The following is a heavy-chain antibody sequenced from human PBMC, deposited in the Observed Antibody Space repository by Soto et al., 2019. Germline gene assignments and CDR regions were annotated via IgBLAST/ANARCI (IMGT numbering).Heavy chain of an antibody. D-gene: IGHD3-9*01. Sequence: GKGLERIGHIYYSGSTYYNSYLKSRVTISLDTSKNQFSLKLSSVTAADTAVYYCAGQPSFCFQAEDGIRYVRSVSAFLLNRSSDL. V-gene: IGHV4-30-4*01. J-gene: IGHJ2*01. CDR2: IYYSGST. CDR3: AGQPSFCFQAEDGIRYVRSVSAFLLNRSSDL.